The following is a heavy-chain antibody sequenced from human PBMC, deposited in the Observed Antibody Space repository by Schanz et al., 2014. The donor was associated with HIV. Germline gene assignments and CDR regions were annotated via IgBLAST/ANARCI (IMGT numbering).Heavy chain of an antibody. CDR3: ARSPDWAGTDAFDI. D-gene: IGHD6-19*01. J-gene: IGHJ3*02. CDR1: GFTFSTYA. Sequence: EVQLLESGGGVVQPGGSLRLSCAASGFTFSTYAMTWVRQAPGKGLEWVASIHGGGGIPYYADFVKGRFTVSRDNSKNTLYLQMNSLRAEDTAVYYCARSPDWAGTDAFDIWGQGTMVTVSS. V-gene: IGHV3-23*01. CDR2: IHGGGGIP.